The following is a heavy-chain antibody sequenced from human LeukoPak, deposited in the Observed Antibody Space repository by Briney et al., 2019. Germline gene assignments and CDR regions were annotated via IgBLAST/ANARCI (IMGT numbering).Heavy chain of an antibody. CDR3: ARSPTAAAAFAEYFQH. V-gene: IGHV5-51*01. D-gene: IGHD6-13*01. Sequence: GESLKISCKGSVYSFTSYWIGWVRQMPGKGREWMGIIYPGDSYTRYSPSFQSPVTISAAKSISTAYLQWSSLKASDNAMYYCARSPTAAAAFAEYFQHWGQGTLVTVSS. CDR2: IYPGDSYT. CDR1: VYSFTSYW. J-gene: IGHJ1*01.